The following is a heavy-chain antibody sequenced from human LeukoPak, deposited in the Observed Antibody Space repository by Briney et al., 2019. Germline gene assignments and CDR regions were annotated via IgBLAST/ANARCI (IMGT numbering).Heavy chain of an antibody. CDR2: INPNSGGT. V-gene: IGHV1-2*02. CDR3: ASRSEQLSAWVGFDP. CDR1: GYTFTGYY. J-gene: IGHJ5*02. D-gene: IGHD2-2*01. Sequence: ASVKVSCKASGYTFTGYYMHWVRQAPGQGLEWMGWINPNSGGTNYAQKFQGRVTMTRDTSISTAYMELGRLRSDDTAVYYCASRSEQLSAWVGFDPWGQGTLVTVSS.